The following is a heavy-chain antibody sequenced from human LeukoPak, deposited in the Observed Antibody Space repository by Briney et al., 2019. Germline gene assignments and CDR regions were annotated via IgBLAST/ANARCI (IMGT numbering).Heavy chain of an antibody. CDR1: GGAISSGDYY. D-gene: IGHD3-10*01. Sequence: SETLSLTCTVSGGAISSGDYYWSWIRQSPGKGLEWIGYISYSGNTYYNPSLKSRVTISVDTSKNQFSLKLSSVTVADTAVYYCARDRKYGSESLRRLDYWGQGTLATVSS. CDR2: ISYSGNT. J-gene: IGHJ4*02. V-gene: IGHV4-30-4*01. CDR3: ARDRKYGSESLRRLDY.